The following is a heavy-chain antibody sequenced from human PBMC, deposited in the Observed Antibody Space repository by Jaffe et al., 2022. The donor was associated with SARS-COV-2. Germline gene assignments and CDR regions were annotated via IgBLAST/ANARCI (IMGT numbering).Heavy chain of an antibody. Sequence: EVQLVESGGGLVKPGGSLRLSCAASGFTFSSYSMNWVRQAPGKGLEWVSSISSSSSYIYYADSVKGRFTISRDNAKNSLYLQMNSLRAEDTAVYYCARGDEWELGGAAFDIWGQGTMVTVSS. V-gene: IGHV3-21*01. D-gene: IGHD1-26*01. CDR3: ARGDEWELGGAAFDI. J-gene: IGHJ3*02. CDR1: GFTFSSYS. CDR2: ISSSSSYI.